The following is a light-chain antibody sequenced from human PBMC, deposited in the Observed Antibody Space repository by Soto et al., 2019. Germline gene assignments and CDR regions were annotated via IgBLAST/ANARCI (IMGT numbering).Light chain of an antibody. CDR3: LQYHTWPIT. CDR2: GAS. Sequence: EVMMSLSLFPLSVNPGERTTLSSRASQRGSSNGAWYQQKPGQAPRLLISGASTGATGIPARFSGSGSGTEFTLTISSLQSEDCATYYCLQYHTWPITFG. CDR1: QRGSSN. J-gene: IGKJ5*01. V-gene: IGKV3-15*01.